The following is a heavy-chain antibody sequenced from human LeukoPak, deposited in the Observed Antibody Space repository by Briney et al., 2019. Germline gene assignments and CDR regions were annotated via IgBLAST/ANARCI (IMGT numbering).Heavy chain of an antibody. CDR1: RGSFSSSSNK. CDR2: ISYSGSA. D-gene: IGHD2-15*01. J-gene: IGHJ5*02. CDR3: ATEAECSGGSCYSYGWFDP. Sequence: SETLSLTCTVSRGSFSSSSNKWSWIRQPPGKGLEWIGDISYSGSASYNPSLRSRVTISVDTSTNQFSLTLGSVTAADTAVYFCATEAECSGGSCYSYGWFDPWGQGTQVIVSS. V-gene: IGHV4-61*01.